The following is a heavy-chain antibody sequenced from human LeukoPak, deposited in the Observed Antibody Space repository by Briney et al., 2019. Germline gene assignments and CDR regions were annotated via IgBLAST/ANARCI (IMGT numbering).Heavy chain of an antibody. Sequence: GGSLRLSCAASGFTFSSYAMSWVRQAPGKGLEWVSGISAGGGSTYYADSVKGRFTISRDNSKSTLTLQMNSLRAEDTAVYYCVRGSLASGVVVYYYYYLDVWGKGTTVTVSS. J-gene: IGHJ6*03. CDR2: ISAGGGST. CDR1: GFTFSSYA. V-gene: IGHV3-23*01. CDR3: VRGSLASGVVVYYYYYLDV. D-gene: IGHD3-3*01.